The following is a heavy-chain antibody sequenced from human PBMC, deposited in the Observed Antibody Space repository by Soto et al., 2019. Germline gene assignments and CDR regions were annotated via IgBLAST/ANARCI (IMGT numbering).Heavy chain of an antibody. D-gene: IGHD1-7*01. CDR1: GYTFTSYA. J-gene: IGHJ4*02. V-gene: IGHV1-3*01. CDR2: INAGNGNT. Sequence: ASVKVSCKASGYTFTSYAMHWVRQAPGQRLEWMGWINAGNGNTKYSQKFQGRVTITRDTSASTAYMELSRLTSEDTAVYYCARDWALQAGTTRWVKDYWGQGTLVTVSS. CDR3: ARDWALQAGTTRWVKDY.